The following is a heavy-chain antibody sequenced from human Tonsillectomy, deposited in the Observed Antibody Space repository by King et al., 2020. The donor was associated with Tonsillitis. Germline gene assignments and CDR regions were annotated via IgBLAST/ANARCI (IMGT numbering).Heavy chain of an antibody. Sequence: VQLVESGAEVKKPGASVKVSCKASGYTFIGYDIHWVRQAPGQGLEWMGWINPNSGGTKYAQQFQGRVTMTRDTSISTAYMELSRLKSDETAVYYCARVLIAAAGLYYYGMDVWGQGTTVTVSS. D-gene: IGHD6-13*01. CDR2: INPNSGGT. V-gene: IGHV1-2*02. CDR1: GYTFIGYD. CDR3: ARVLIAAAGLYYYGMDV. J-gene: IGHJ6*02.